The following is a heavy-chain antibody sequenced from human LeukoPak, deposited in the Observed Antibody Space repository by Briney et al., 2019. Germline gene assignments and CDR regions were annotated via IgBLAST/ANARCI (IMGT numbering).Heavy chain of an antibody. Sequence: SETLSLTCAVYGESFSGYYWSWIRQPPGKGLEWIGEINHSGSTNYNPSLKSRVTISVDTSKNQFSLKMSSVTAADTAVYYCARGMAVAGTRDYWGQGTLVTVSS. CDR3: ARGMAVAGTRDY. V-gene: IGHV4-34*01. CDR1: GESFSGYY. J-gene: IGHJ4*02. D-gene: IGHD6-19*01. CDR2: INHSGST.